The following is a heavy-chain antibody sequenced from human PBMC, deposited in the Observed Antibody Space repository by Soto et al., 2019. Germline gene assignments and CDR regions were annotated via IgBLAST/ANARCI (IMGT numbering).Heavy chain of an antibody. CDR3: ATGISTMAAPDTFDI. V-gene: IGHV4-30-4*01. J-gene: IGHJ3*02. D-gene: IGHD6-6*01. Sequence: QVQLQASGPGLVKPSQTLSLTCTVSGVSISSGDDYWSWIRQAPGEGLEWIGYIYNSGTTTTNPSLNSRFTISVDTPKNQFSLKVTSVTAADAAVYYCATGISTMAAPDTFDIWGQGTVGTVSS. CDR1: GVSISSGDDY. CDR2: IYNSGTT.